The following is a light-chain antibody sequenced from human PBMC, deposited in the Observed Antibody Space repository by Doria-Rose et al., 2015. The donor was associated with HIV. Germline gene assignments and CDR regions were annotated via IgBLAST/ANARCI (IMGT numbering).Light chain of an antibody. J-gene: IGKJ1*01. CDR2: DGS. CDR3: HQYGTSWT. Sequence: TQSPGTLSLSPGERATLSCRASQSFSSTYLAWYQQQPGQAPSLLIYDGSTRATGIRDRFSASVSGTDFTLTINRLEPEDIALYYCHQYGTSWTFGQGTKVEI. CDR1: QSFSSTY. V-gene: IGKV3-20*01.